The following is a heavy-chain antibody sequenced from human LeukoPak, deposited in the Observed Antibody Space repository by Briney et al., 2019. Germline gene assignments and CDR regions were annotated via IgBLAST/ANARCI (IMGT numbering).Heavy chain of an antibody. D-gene: IGHD1-26*01. CDR2: IRGSGGST. V-gene: IGHV3-23*01. CDR3: GLGLFD. Sequence: PGGSLSPALAPSGSPFIIPGMSSRRHAPGKGLEWVSAIRGSGGSTYYTDSVKGRFTVSRDNSKNTLYLQMNSLRARDTALYLSGLGLFDWGQGTLVTVSS. CDR1: GSPFIIPG. J-gene: IGHJ4*02.